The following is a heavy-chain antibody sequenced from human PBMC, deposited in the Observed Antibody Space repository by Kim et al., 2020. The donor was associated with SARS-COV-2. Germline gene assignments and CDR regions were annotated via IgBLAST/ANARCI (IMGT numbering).Heavy chain of an antibody. CDR3: ARVFQSVVDY. J-gene: IGHJ4*02. CDR2: ST. V-gene: IGHV4-59*01. D-gene: IGHD2-21*01. Sequence: STNYNPSLKSRVTISVDTSKNQFSLKLSSVTAADTAVYYCARVFQSVVDYWGQGTLVTVSS.